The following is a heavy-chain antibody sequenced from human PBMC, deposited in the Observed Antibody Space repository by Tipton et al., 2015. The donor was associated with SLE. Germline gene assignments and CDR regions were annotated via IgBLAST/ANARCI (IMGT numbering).Heavy chain of an antibody. V-gene: IGHV4-59*01. D-gene: IGHD6-19*01. J-gene: IGHJ5*02. Sequence: TLSLTCAVSGDSISSYYWSWIRQPPGKGLEWIGYIYYSGSTNYNPSLKSRVTISVDTSKNQFSLKLSSVTAADAAVYYCARDREWLVQQWFHPWGQGTLVTVSS. CDR1: GDSISSYY. CDR2: IYYSGST. CDR3: ARDREWLVQQWFHP.